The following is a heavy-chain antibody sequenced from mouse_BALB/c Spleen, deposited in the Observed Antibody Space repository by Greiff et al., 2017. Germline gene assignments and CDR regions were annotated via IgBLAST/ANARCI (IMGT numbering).Heavy chain of an antibody. J-gene: IGHJ4*01. V-gene: IGHV1-15*01. D-gene: IGHD2-4*01. CDR2: IDPETGGT. CDR3: TRGDYDHYYAMDY. CDR1: GYTFTDYE. Sequence: VQLQQSGAELVRPGASVTLSCKASGYTFTDYEMHWVKQTPVHGLEWIGAIDPETGGTAYNQKFKGKATLTADKSSSTAYMELRSLTSEDSAVYYCTRGDYDHYYAMDYWGQGTSVTVSS.